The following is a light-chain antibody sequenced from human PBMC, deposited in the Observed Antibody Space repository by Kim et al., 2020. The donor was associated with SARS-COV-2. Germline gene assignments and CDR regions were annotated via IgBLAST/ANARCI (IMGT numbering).Light chain of an antibody. J-gene: IGLJ2*01. CDR1: SSDIASYDY. Sequence: GQSGTISCTGSSSDIASYDYVSWYQQYPGKAPKLIIYDVTKRPSGVPDRFSGSKSANTASLTVSGLQAEDEADYYCSSYAGSNNGVFGGGTQLTVL. CDR2: DVT. V-gene: IGLV2-8*01. CDR3: SSYAGSNNGV.